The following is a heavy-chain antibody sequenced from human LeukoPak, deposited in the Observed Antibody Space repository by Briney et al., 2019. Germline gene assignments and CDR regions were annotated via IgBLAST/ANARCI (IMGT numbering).Heavy chain of an antibody. J-gene: IGHJ4*02. CDR2: INHSGST. D-gene: IGHD3-10*01. Sequence: SETLSLTCAVYGGSFSGYYWSWIRQPPGKGLEWIGEINHSGSTNYNPYLKSRGTISVDTSKNQFSLKLSSVTAADTAVYYCARGHYYGSGSYLTHWGQGTLVTVSS. V-gene: IGHV4-34*01. CDR1: GGSFSGYY. CDR3: ARGHYYGSGSYLTH.